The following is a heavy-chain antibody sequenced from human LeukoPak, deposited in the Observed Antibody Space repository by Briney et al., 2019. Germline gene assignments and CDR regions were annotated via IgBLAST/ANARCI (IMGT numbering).Heavy chain of an antibody. D-gene: IGHD3-16*01. Sequence: SETLSLTCTVSGGSISSSSYYWGWIRQPPGKGLEWLGSIYYSGSTYYNPSLKSRVTISVDTSKNQFSLKLSSVTAADTAVYYCASGARLDYWGQGTLVTVSS. J-gene: IGHJ4*02. CDR1: GGSISSSSYY. V-gene: IGHV4-39*07. CDR2: IYYSGST. CDR3: ASGARLDY.